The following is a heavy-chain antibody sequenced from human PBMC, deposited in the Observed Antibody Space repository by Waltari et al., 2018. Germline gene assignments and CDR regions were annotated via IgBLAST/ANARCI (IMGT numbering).Heavy chain of an antibody. D-gene: IGHD3-22*01. J-gene: IGHJ4*02. V-gene: IGHV1-69*01. Sequence: QVQLVQSGAEVKKPGSSVKVSCKASGGTFSSYAISWVRQAPGQGREWMGGISPILGTANYAQKFQCRVTITADESTSTAYMELSSLRSDDTAVYYWAREKGDSSGYQSEWGQGTLVTVSS. CDR3: AREKGDSSGYQSE. CDR2: ISPILGTA. CDR1: GGTFSSYA.